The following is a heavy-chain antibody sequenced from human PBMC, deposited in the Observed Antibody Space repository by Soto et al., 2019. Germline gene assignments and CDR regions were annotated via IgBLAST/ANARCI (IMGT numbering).Heavy chain of an antibody. CDR2: ISSSSSYI. CDR3: AREGIAVAGYSFDY. CDR1: GFTFSSYS. D-gene: IGHD6-19*01. V-gene: IGHV3-21*01. Sequence: EVQLVESGGGLVKPGGSLRLSCAASGFTFSSYSMNWVRQAPGKGLEWVSSISSSSSYIYYADSVKGRFTISRDNAKNSLYLQMNSLGAEDTAVYYCAREGIAVAGYSFDYWGQGTLVTVSS. J-gene: IGHJ4*02.